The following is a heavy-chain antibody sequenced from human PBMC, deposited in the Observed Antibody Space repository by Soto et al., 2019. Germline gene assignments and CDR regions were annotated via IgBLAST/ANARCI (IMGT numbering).Heavy chain of an antibody. V-gene: IGHV1-18*04. CDR3: AREVAFWSGSTGKFDP. D-gene: IGHD3-3*01. Sequence: DSLKVSCKASGYTFTSYGISWVRQAPGQGLEWMGWISAYNGNTNYAQKLQGRVTMTTDTSTSTAYMELRSLRSDDTAVYYCAREVAFWSGSTGKFDPWGQGTLVTV. CDR2: ISAYNGNT. J-gene: IGHJ5*02. CDR1: GYTFTSYG.